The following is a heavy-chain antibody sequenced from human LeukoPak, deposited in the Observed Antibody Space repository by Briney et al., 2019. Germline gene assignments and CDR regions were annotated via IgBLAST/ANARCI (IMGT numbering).Heavy chain of an antibody. CDR1: GVSFSNAW. CDR2: IKSKADGGTR. D-gene: IGHD6-19*01. V-gene: IGHV3-15*01. CDR3: TTMKTGYSSGWYRGGAFDI. Sequence: GGSLRLSCAASGVSFSNAWMSWVRQAPGKGLEGVGRIKSKADGGTRDYAAPVKDRFTILRDGSKNTLYLQMNSLKTEDTAVYYCTTMKTGYSSGWYRGGAFDIWGQGTMVTVSS. J-gene: IGHJ3*02.